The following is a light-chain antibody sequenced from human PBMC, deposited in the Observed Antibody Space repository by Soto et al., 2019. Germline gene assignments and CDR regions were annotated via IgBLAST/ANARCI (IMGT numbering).Light chain of an antibody. CDR2: DVS. V-gene: IGLV2-14*03. Sequence: QSVLTQPASVSGSPGQSITISCTGTSSDIGGYNFASWYQHHPGKAPKLIIFDVSNRPSGVSDRFSGSKSGNTASLTISGLQAEDEADYYCTSYTTSITYVFGTGTKVTVL. J-gene: IGLJ1*01. CDR3: TSYTTSITYV. CDR1: SSDIGGYNF.